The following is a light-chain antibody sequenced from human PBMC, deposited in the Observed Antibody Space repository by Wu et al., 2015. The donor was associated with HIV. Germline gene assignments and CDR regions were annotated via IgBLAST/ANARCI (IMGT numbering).Light chain of an antibody. CDR3: QQLSTYPVT. V-gene: IGKV1-9*01. CDR1: QGINNY. J-gene: IGKJ4*01. CDR2: GAF. Sequence: DIQLTQSPSLLSASVGDTVTITCRASQGINNYLAWYQQKPGKAPNLQIYGAFALQTGVPSRFSGSGSGTDFTLTISSLQPEDFATYYCQQLSTYPVTFGGGTKVEIK.